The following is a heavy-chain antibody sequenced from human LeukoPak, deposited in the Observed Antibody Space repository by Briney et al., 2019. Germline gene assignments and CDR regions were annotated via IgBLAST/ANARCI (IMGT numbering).Heavy chain of an antibody. J-gene: IGHJ3*02. CDR3: ARDLIAVAGTEAFDI. D-gene: IGHD6-19*01. V-gene: IGHV4-4*07. Sequence: SETLSLTCTVSGGSISTYYWSWIRQPASKGLEWIGRIYTSGSTNYNPSLKSRVTMSVDTSKNQFSLKLTSVTAADTAVYYRARDLIAVAGTEAFDIWGQGTMVTVSS. CDR2: IYTSGST. CDR1: GGSISTYY.